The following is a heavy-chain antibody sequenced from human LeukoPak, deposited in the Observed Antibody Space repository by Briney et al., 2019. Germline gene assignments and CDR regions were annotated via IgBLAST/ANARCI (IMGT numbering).Heavy chain of an antibody. V-gene: IGHV1-24*01. CDR2: FDPEDGET. J-gene: IGHJ5*02. CDR3: ALFVYDSSGFVFDP. Sequence: GASVKVSCKASGYTFTGYYVHWVRQAPGKGLEWMGGFDPEDGETIYAQKFQGRVTMTEDTSTDTAYMELSSLRSEDTAVYYCALFVYDSSGFVFDPWGQGTLVTVSS. D-gene: IGHD3-22*01. CDR1: GYTFTGYY.